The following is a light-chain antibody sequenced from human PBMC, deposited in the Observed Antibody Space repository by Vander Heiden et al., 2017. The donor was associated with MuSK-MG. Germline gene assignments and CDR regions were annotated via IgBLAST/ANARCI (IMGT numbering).Light chain of an antibody. J-gene: IGKJ4*01. Sequence: EILMTQSPVTLSVSPGERATLSCRASQSVTTNLAWYQQKPGQAPRLLIYGASTRATGVPARFSGSGSGTEFTLIISSLQSEDFAVYYWQQYNNWPLTFGGGTKVEIK. CDR2: GAS. V-gene: IGKV3-15*01. CDR1: QSVTTN. CDR3: QQYNNWPLT.